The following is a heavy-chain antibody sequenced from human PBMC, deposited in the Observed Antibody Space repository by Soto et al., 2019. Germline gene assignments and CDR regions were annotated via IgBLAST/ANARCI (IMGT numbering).Heavy chain of an antibody. V-gene: IGHV4-34*01. D-gene: IGHD3-16*01. J-gene: IGHJ3*02. CDR2: INHSGST. CDR1: GGSFSGYY. CDR3: ARDGGYSRPDAFDI. Sequence: PSETLSLTCAVDGGSFSGYYWSWIRQPPGKGLEWIGEINHSGSTNYNPSLKSRVTISVDTSKNQFSLKLSSVTAADTAVYYCARDGGYSRPDAFDIWGQGTMVTVSS.